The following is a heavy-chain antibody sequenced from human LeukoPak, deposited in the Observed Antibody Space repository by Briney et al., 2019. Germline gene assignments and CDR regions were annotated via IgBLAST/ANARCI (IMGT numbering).Heavy chain of an antibody. Sequence: ASVKVSCKASGGTFSSYAISWVRQAPGQGLEWMGWISAFNGNSNYAQKVQGRVTMTTDTSTSTAYMELSRLRSDDTAVYYCARLPIAARQPNFDYWGQGTLVTVSS. D-gene: IGHD6-6*01. CDR2: ISAFNGNS. CDR3: ARLPIAARQPNFDY. J-gene: IGHJ4*02. V-gene: IGHV1-18*01. CDR1: GGTFSSYA.